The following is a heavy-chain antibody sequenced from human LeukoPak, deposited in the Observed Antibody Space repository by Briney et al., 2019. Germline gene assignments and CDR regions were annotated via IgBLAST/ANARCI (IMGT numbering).Heavy chain of an antibody. CDR2: IYYTGST. J-gene: IGHJ4*02. Sequence: SQTLSLTCTVSGGSLSNYYWSWIRQPPGKGLEWIAYIYYTGSTNYNPSLKSRVTISVDTSKNQFSLKLSSVTAADTAVYYCARTYYSDSSGPYPFDYWGQGTLVTVSS. V-gene: IGHV4-59*01. CDR3: ARTYYSDSSGPYPFDY. D-gene: IGHD3-22*01. CDR1: GGSLSNYY.